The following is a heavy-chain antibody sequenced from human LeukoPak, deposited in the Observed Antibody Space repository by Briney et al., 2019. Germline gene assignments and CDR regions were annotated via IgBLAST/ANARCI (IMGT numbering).Heavy chain of an antibody. J-gene: IGHJ6*02. CDR2: IYPVDSDT. V-gene: IGHV5-51*04. Sequence: GESLKISCKGSGYSFTSYWIGWVRQMPGKGLEWMGIIYPVDSDTRYSPSFQGQVTISADKPISTAYLQWNSLKASDTARYYCARMAGTEGGGMDVWGQGTTVTVSS. CDR1: GYSFTSYW. CDR3: ARMAGTEGGGMDV. D-gene: IGHD6-19*01.